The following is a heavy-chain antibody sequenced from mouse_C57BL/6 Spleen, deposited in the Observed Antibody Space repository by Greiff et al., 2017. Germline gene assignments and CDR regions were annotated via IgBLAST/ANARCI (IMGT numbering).Heavy chain of an antibody. CDR3: TGKNGNYEVDY. V-gene: IGHV6-3*01. Sequence: EVQLQQSGGGLVQPGGSMKLSCVASGFTFSNYWMNWVRQSPEKGLEWVAQIRLKSDNYATHYAESVKGRFTISRDDSKSSVYLQMNNLRAEDTGIYYCTGKNGNYEVDYWGQGTTLTVSS. J-gene: IGHJ2*01. CDR2: IRLKSDNYAT. D-gene: IGHD2-1*01. CDR1: GFTFSNYW.